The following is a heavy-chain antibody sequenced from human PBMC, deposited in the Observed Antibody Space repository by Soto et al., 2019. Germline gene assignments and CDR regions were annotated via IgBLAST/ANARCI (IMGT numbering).Heavy chain of an antibody. CDR3: ATRQVRGIYYDSSGYYYFDS. D-gene: IGHD3-22*01. CDR2: IIPILGTA. V-gene: IGHV1-69*01. CDR1: GGTFSSYA. Sequence: QVQLVQSGAEVKKPGSSVKVSCKASGGTFSSYAISWVRQAPGQGLEWMGGIIPILGTANYAQKFQGRVTISADESTSTAYRELSSLRSEDTAVYYCATRQVRGIYYDSSGYYYFDSWGQGTLVTVSS. J-gene: IGHJ4*02.